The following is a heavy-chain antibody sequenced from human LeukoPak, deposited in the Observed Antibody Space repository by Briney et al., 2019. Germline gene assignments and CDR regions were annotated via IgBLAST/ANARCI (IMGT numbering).Heavy chain of an antibody. Sequence: ASVKVSCKASGYTFTGYYMHWVRQAPGQGLERMGRINPNSGGTNYAQKFQGRVTMTRDTSISTAYMELSRLRSDDTAVYYCASGVGATIVPTFDYWGQGTPVTVSS. V-gene: IGHV1-2*06. CDR2: INPNSGGT. D-gene: IGHD1-26*01. J-gene: IGHJ4*02. CDR3: ASGVGATIVPTFDY. CDR1: GYTFTGYY.